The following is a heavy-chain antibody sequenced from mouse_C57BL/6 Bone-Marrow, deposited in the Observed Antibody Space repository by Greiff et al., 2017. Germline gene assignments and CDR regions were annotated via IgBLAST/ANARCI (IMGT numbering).Heavy chain of an antibody. CDR3: TALETYYFDY. CDR1: GFNIKDDY. CDR2: IDPENGDT. J-gene: IGHJ2*01. V-gene: IGHV14-4*01. Sequence: VQLQQSGAELVRPGASVKLSCTASGFNIKDDYMHWVKQRPEQGLEWIGWIDPENGDTEYASKFQGKATITADTSSNTANLQHSSLTSEDTADYYCTALETYYFDYWGQGTTLTVSS.